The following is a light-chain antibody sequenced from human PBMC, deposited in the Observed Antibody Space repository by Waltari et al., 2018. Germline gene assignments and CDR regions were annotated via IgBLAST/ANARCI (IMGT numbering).Light chain of an antibody. V-gene: IGKV6-21*02. J-gene: IGKJ5*01. CDR3: HQSSKLPIT. CDR1: QSIGRS. CDR2: YAS. Sequence: EIVLTQSPDFQSVTPKEKVTITCRASQSIGRSLHWYQRKPGQSPTRLNKYASPSNSGVPSRFSGSGSGTDFTLTITSLEAEDAATYFCHQSSKLPITFGQGTRLE.